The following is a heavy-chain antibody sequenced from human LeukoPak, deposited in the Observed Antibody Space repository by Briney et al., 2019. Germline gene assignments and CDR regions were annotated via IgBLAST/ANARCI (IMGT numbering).Heavy chain of an antibody. CDR1: GFTFSSCA. CDR2: ISGSGGST. V-gene: IGHV3-23*01. Sequence: GGSLRLSCAASGFTFSSCAMSWVRQAPGRAREWGSSISGSGGSTYYADSVKGLFTISRDNSKNTLYLQMNSLRAGDTAVYYCAKTAQFDYWGQGTLVTVSS. D-gene: IGHD2-21*02. CDR3: AKTAQFDY. J-gene: IGHJ4*02.